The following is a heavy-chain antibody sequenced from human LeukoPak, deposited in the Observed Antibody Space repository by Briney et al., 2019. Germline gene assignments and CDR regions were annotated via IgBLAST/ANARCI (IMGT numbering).Heavy chain of an antibody. D-gene: IGHD3-10*01. CDR3: ARGRSGGDWFDS. V-gene: IGHV4-59*01. Sequence: SETLSLTCTVFGGSISTYYWTWIRQPPGKGLEWIGYNHYTGSTNHNPSLKSGVTMSVDTSKNQFSLKLSSVTAADTAVYYCARGRSGGDWFDSWGQGTLVTVSS. CDR2: NHYTGST. J-gene: IGHJ5*01. CDR1: GGSISTYY.